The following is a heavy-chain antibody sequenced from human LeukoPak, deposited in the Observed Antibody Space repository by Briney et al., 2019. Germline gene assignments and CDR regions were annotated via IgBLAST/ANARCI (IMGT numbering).Heavy chain of an antibody. J-gene: IGHJ4*02. CDR1: GFTFSSYW. V-gene: IGHV3-7*01. CDR3: ARDRGECTNGVCYYHDFDY. CDR2: IKQDGSEK. D-gene: IGHD2-8*01. Sequence: GGSLRLSCAASGFTFSSYWMTWVRQAPGKGLEWVANIKQDGSEKYYVDSVKGRFTISRDNAKNSLSLHMNSLRAEDTAVYYCARDRGECTNGVCYYHDFDYGGQGTLVTVSS.